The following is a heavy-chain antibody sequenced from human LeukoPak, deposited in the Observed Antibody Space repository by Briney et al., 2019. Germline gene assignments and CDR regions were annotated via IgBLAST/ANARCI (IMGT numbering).Heavy chain of an antibody. Sequence: GGSLRLSCAASGFTFSSYAMSWVRQAPGKGLEWVSAISGSGGSTYYADSVKGRFTISRDNSKNTLYLQMNSLRAEDTAVYYCAKAVGRYFYGSGSYWDYWGQGNLVTVSS. J-gene: IGHJ4*02. D-gene: IGHD3-10*01. CDR1: GFTFSSYA. CDR2: ISGSGGST. CDR3: AKAVGRYFYGSGSYWDY. V-gene: IGHV3-23*01.